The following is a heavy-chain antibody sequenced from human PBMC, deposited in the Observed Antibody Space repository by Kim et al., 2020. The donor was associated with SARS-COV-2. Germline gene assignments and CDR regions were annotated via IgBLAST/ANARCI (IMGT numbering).Heavy chain of an antibody. CDR3: ARVIAAAGPYYFDY. V-gene: IGHV4-39*01. Sequence: NPPLKSRVTISVDTSKNQFSLKLSSVTAADTAVYYCARVIAAAGPYYFDYWGQGTLVTVSS. D-gene: IGHD6-13*01. J-gene: IGHJ4*02.